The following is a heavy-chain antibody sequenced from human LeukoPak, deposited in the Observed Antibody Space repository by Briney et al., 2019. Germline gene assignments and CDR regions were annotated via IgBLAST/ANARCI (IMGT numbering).Heavy chain of an antibody. CDR2: FDPEDGET. Sequence: ASVKVSCKVSGYTLTELSMHWVRQAPGKGLEWMGGFDPEDGETIYAQKFQGRVTMTEDTSTDTAYMELSSLRSEDTAVYYCATGGDIYYDSSGYGYWGQGTLVTVSS. CDR3: ATGGDIYYDSSGYGY. D-gene: IGHD3-22*01. CDR1: GYTLTELS. V-gene: IGHV1-24*01. J-gene: IGHJ4*02.